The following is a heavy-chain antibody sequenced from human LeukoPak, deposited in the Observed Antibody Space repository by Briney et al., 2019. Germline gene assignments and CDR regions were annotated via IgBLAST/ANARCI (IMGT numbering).Heavy chain of an antibody. V-gene: IGHV4-31*03. CDR1: GGSISSGGYY. CDR2: IYYSGST. D-gene: IGHD6-19*01. CDR3: ARAGMAVAGIRATVPYYYYYMDV. J-gene: IGHJ6*03. Sequence: PSQTLSLTCTVSGGSISSGGYYWSWIRQHPGKGLEWIGYIYYSGSTYYNPSLKSRVTISVDTSKNQFSLKLSSVTAADTAVYYCARAGMAVAGIRATVPYYYYYMDVWGKGTTVTVSS.